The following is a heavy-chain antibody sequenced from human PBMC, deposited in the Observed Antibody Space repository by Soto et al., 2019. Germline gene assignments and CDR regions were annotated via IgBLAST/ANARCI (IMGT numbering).Heavy chain of an antibody. Sequence: EVQLVESGGGLVQPGGYLRLSCAASGCTFTNYWMSWVRQAPGQGLEWVANIKQDGSETYYVDSVRGRFTISRDNAKNSLYLEMHSLRADDTALYYCASGFGGLRGLWGQGTLVAVSS. J-gene: IGHJ4*02. CDR2: IKQDGSET. CDR1: GCTFTNYW. V-gene: IGHV3-7*01. D-gene: IGHD3-16*01. CDR3: ASGFGGLRGL.